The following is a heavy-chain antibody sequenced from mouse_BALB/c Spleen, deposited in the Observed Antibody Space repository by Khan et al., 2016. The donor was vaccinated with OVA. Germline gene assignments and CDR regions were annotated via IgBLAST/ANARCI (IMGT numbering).Heavy chain of an antibody. D-gene: IGHD2-1*01. CDR3: ARSNYGTFAY. J-gene: IGHJ3*01. V-gene: IGHV5-9*03. CDR1: GFTFSSFS. Sequence: EVELVESGGGLVKPGGSLTLSCAASGFTFSSFSMSWVRQTPEKRLEWVATISSGGDNTYYPDSVKGRFTISRDNAKNDLFLQMSSLRSEDTALYYCARSNYGTFAYWGQGTLVTVSA. CDR2: ISSGGDNT.